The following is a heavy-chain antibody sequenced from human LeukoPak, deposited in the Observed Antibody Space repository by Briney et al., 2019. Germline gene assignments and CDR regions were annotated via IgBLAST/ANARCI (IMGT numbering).Heavy chain of an antibody. Sequence: GGSLRLSCAASGFTFSSYTMNWVRQAPGKGLEWVSSISGSSSSIYYADSLKGRFSVSRDNAKNSLYLQMNSLRDEDTAVYYCAREGMGAAAGTFDYWGQGTLVTVSS. V-gene: IGHV3-21*04. CDR1: GFTFSSYT. CDR3: AREGMGAAAGTFDY. J-gene: IGHJ4*02. D-gene: IGHD6-13*01. CDR2: ISGSSSSI.